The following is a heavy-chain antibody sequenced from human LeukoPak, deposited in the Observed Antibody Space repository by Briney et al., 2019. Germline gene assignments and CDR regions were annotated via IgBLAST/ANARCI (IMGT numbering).Heavy chain of an antibody. J-gene: IGHJ4*01. V-gene: IGHV4-59*01. Sequence: PSETLSLTCTVSGGSISCYYWSWIRQPPGKGLEWIGYIYYSGSTNYNPSLKSRVTISVDTSKNQFSLKLSSVTAADTAVYYCARSYTSYYFDYWGQGTLVTVSS. CDR3: ARSYTSYYFDY. CDR2: IYYSGST. CDR1: GGSISCYY.